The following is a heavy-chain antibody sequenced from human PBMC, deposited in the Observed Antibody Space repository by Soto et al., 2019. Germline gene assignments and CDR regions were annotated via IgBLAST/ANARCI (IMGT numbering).Heavy chain of an antibody. CDR1: GFTFSDYY. Sequence: GGSLRLSCAASGFTFSDYYMSWIRQAPGKGLEWVSYISSSGSTIYYADSVKGRFTISRDNAKNSLYLQMNSLRAEDTAVFYLARGDSSSSHDAFDIWGQGTMVTVSS. V-gene: IGHV3-11*01. CDR2: ISSSGSTI. D-gene: IGHD6-6*01. J-gene: IGHJ3*02. CDR3: ARGDSSSSHDAFDI.